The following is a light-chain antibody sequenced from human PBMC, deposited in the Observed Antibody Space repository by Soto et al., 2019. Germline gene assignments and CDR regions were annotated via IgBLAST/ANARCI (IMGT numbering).Light chain of an antibody. CDR1: QSVSSN. CDR3: QHYTNWPAWP. V-gene: IGKV3-15*01. CDR2: GAS. J-gene: IGKJ1*01. Sequence: EIVMTQSPATLSVSTGERATLSCRASQSVSSNLAWYQQKPGHAPRLLIYGASPRATVIPARFIGSGSATDFTLSIIRLQYEDFAVLCCQHYTNWPAWPFGHGTTVDIK.